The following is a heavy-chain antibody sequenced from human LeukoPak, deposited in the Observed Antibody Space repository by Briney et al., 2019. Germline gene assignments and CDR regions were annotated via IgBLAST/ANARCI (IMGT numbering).Heavy chain of an antibody. Sequence: GGSLRLSCAASGFTFSGYSMNWVRQAPGKGLEWVSSISSSSSYIYYADSVKGRFTISRDNAKNSLYLQMNSLRAEDTAVYYCARAPLGVVTRNFFDYWGQGTLVTVSS. CDR1: GFTFSGYS. V-gene: IGHV3-21*01. D-gene: IGHD3-3*01. CDR2: ISSSSSYI. CDR3: ARAPLGVVTRNFFDY. J-gene: IGHJ4*02.